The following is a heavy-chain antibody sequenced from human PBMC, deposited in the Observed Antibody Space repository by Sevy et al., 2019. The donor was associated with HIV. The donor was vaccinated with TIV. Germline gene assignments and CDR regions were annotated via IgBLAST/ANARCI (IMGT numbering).Heavy chain of an antibody. Sequence: PSETLSLTCTVSGGSITSLYWNWIRQPPGKGLEWIANIYYNGHINYNPSLKSRVTLSLDTSKNQFSLRLSSVTAADTAMYYCAGENAWGRGYSWGQGTLVTVSS. CDR1: GGSITSLY. D-gene: IGHD1-26*01. V-gene: IGHV4-59*08. CDR3: AGENAWGRGYS. J-gene: IGHJ4*02. CDR2: IYYNGHI.